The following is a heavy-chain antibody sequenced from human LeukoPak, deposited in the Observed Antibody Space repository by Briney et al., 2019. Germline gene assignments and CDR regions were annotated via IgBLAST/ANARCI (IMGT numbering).Heavy chain of an antibody. CDR1: GDTFTKYY. V-gene: IGHV1-46*01. CDR3: ARDLVGATGYFDH. Sequence: GASVKVSCKASGDTFTKYYMHWVRQAPGQGLEWMGIINPSGGGTSYAQKFQGRVTMTRDTSTSTVYMGLSSLRSEDTAVYYCARDLVGATGYFDHWGQGTLVTVSS. D-gene: IGHD1-26*01. CDR2: INPSGGGT. J-gene: IGHJ4*02.